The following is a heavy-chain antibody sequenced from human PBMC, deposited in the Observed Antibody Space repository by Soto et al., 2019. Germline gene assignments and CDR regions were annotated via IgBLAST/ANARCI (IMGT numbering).Heavy chain of an antibody. CDR3: ARAPYDYVWGSYRYLWFDP. CDR2: IIPIFGTA. V-gene: IGHV1-69*01. D-gene: IGHD3-16*02. J-gene: IGHJ5*02. CDR1: GGTFSSYA. Sequence: QVQLVQSGAEVKKPGSSVKVSCKASGGTFSSYAISWVRQAPGQGLEWMGGIIPIFGTANYAQTFQGRVTITADESTSTAYMELSSLRSEDTAVYYCARAPYDYVWGSYRYLWFDPWGQGTLVTVSS.